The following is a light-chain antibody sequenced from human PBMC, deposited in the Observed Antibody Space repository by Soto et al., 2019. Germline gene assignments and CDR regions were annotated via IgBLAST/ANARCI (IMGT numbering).Light chain of an antibody. Sequence: DVQMTQSPSSLSASVGDTVTITCRASQSINNYLNWYEQKPGEAPKLLMYSASTLQSGVPSRFSGSGTGTDFTLTITSLQPEDFAVYYCKQSYSSPLTFGGGTKVEI. V-gene: IGKV1-39*01. J-gene: IGKJ4*01. CDR3: KQSYSSPLT. CDR1: QSINNY. CDR2: SAS.